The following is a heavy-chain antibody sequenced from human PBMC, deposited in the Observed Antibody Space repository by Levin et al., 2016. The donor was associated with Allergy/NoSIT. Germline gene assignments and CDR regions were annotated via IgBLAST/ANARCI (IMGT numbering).Heavy chain of an antibody. V-gene: IGHV3-11*03. CDR3: ARFGSGSYGFGY. J-gene: IGHJ4*02. Sequence: LSLTCAASGFTFSDYYMSWIRQAPGKGLEWVSYISSSSSYTKYADSVKGRFTTSRDNAKNSLFLQMNSLRDEDTAVYYCARFGSGSYGFGYWGQGTLVIVSS. D-gene: IGHD1-26*01. CDR2: ISSSSSYT. CDR1: GFTFSDYY.